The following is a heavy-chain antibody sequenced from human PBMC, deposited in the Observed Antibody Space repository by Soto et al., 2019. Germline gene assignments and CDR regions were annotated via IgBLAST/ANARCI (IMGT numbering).Heavy chain of an antibody. CDR1: GGTFSSYA. V-gene: IGHV1-69*06. Sequence: SVKVSCKASGGTFSSYAISWVRQAPGQGLEWMGGIIPIFGTANYAQKFQGRVTITADKSTSTAYMELSSLRSEDTAVYYCASGDIVVVVAVKAEYFQHWGQGTLVTVSS. CDR2: IIPIFGTA. D-gene: IGHD2-15*01. CDR3: ASGDIVVVVAVKAEYFQH. J-gene: IGHJ1*01.